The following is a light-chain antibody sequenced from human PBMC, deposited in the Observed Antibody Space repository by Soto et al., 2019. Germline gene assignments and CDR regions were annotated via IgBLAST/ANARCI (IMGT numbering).Light chain of an antibody. V-gene: IGKV3-20*01. CDR2: GAS. CDR3: HQYGTSPPVT. J-gene: IGKJ5*01. Sequence: IVLTQSPGTLSLSPWERATLSCRASQSVSSSYLAWYQQKPGQAPRLLIYGASSRATGIPDRFSGSGSGTDFTLTISRLEPEDFAMYYCHQYGTSPPVTFGQGTRLEIK. CDR1: QSVSSSY.